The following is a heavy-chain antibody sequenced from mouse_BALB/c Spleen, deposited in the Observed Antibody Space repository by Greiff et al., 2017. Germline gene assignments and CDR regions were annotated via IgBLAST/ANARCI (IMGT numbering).Heavy chain of an antibody. CDR1: GFTFSSYG. Sequence: EVKLMESGGGLVQPGGSLKLSCAASGFTFSSYGMSWVRQTPDKRLELVATINSNGGSTYYPDSVKGRFTISRDNAKNTLYLQMSSLKSEDTAMYYCARDRRVAPGFDVWGAGTTVTVSS. J-gene: IGHJ1*01. D-gene: IGHD6-1*01. V-gene: IGHV5-6-3*01. CDR3: ARDRRVAPGFDV. CDR2: INSNGGST.